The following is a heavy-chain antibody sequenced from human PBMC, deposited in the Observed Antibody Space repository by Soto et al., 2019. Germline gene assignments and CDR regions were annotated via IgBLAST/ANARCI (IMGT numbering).Heavy chain of an antibody. CDR2: ISGSGGST. V-gene: IGHV3-23*01. Sequence: QPGGSLRLSCAASGFTFSSYAMSWVRQAPGKGLEWVSAISGSGGSTYYADSVKGRFTISRDNSKNTLYLQMNSLRAEDTAVYYCAKSYTMQWLRSPLYFDYSGQGTLVTVSS. J-gene: IGHJ4*02. CDR3: AKSYTMQWLRSPLYFDY. D-gene: IGHD5-12*01. CDR1: GFTFSSYA.